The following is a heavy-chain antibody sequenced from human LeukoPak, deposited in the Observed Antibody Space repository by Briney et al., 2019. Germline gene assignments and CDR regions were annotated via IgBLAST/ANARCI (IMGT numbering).Heavy chain of an antibody. D-gene: IGHD4-23*01. J-gene: IGHJ4*02. CDR2: ISSSSSYI. V-gene: IGHV3-21*01. Sequence: GGSLRLXCAASGFTFSSYSMNWVRQAPGKGLEWVSSISSSSSYIYYADSVKGRFTISRDNAKNSLYLQMNSLRAEDTAVYYCARASMVVTPDYWGQGTLVTVSS. CDR3: ARASMVVTPDY. CDR1: GFTFSSYS.